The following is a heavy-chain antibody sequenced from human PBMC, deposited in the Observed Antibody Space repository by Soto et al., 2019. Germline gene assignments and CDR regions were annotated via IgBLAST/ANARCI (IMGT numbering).Heavy chain of an antibody. Sequence: EVQLVQSGGGLVKPGGSLRLSCEAYGFTFSSYSMNWVRQTPGKGLEWVSAISSSSSYMYYVDSVKGRFTISRDNAKNSLYLQMNSLRAEDTAVYYCARGGKHWGQGTLVTVSS. V-gene: IGHV3-21*01. CDR3: ARGGKH. J-gene: IGHJ1*01. CDR2: ISSSSSYM. D-gene: IGHD3-16*01. CDR1: GFTFSSYS.